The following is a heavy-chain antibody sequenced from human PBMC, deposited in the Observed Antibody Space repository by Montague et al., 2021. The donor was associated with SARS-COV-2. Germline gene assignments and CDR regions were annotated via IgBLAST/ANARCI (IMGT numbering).Heavy chain of an antibody. D-gene: IGHD2-15*01. CDR3: ARDYCSGGICYEGYGMDV. J-gene: IGHJ6*02. CDR1: GFTVTYNY. V-gene: IGHV3-53*01. CDR2: IYSGGNT. Sequence: SLRLSCPASGFTVTYNYMSWVRQAPGKGLEWVSVIYSGGNTYYADSVKGRFTISRDDSKNTLYLQMNSLRAEDTAVYYCARDYCSGGICYEGYGMDVWGQGTTVTVS.